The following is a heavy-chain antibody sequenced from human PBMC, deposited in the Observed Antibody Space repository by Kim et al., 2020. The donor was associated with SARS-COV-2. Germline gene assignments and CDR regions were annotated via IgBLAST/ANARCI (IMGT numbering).Heavy chain of an antibody. D-gene: IGHD6-6*01. V-gene: IGHV3-7*03. Sequence: TYWLDSMKGQFTSSRDNTENSLYLQMNGLRAEDTAVYYCARGCASSIWIDYWGQGTLVTVSS. CDR2: T. J-gene: IGHJ4*02. CDR3: ARGCASSIWIDY.